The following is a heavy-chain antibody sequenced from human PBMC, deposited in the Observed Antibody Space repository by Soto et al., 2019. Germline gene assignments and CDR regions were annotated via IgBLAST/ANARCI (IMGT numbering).Heavy chain of an antibody. D-gene: IGHD1-26*01. CDR2: INAGNGNT. CDR1: GYTFTSYA. V-gene: IGHV1-3*01. Sequence: QVQLVQSGAEVKKPGASVKVSCKASGYTFTSYAMHWVRQAPGQRLEWMGWINAGNGNTKYSQKFQGRVTITRDTSASTAYMERSSLRSEYTAVYYFSRDVGATGDWGQGTLVTVSS. CDR3: SRDVGATGD. J-gene: IGHJ4*02.